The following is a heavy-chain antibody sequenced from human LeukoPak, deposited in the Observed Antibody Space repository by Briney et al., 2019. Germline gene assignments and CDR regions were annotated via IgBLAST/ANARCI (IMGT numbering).Heavy chain of an antibody. V-gene: IGHV4-34*01. CDR1: GGSFSGYY. CDR3: ARAITSDYFDY. Sequence: SETLSLTCAVYGGSFSGYYWSRIRQPPGKGLEWIGEINHSGSTNYNPSLKSRVTISVDTSKNQFSLKLSSVTAADTAVYYCARAITSDYFDYWGQGTLVTVSS. J-gene: IGHJ4*02. D-gene: IGHD3-10*01. CDR2: INHSGST.